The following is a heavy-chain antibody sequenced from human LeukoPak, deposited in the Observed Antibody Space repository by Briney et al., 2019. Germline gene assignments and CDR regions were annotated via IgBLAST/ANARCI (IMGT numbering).Heavy chain of an antibody. CDR3: AKSTVAGTREVDC. V-gene: IGHV4-39*01. CDR2: IYYSGST. J-gene: IGHJ4*02. D-gene: IGHD6-19*01. CDR1: AGSITSSTYY. Sequence: SETLSLTCTVSAGSITSSTYYWGWIRQPPGKGREWIGSIYYSGSTHYNPSLKSRVTISVDTSKNQFSLNLSSVTAADTAVYYCAKSTVAGTREVDCWGQGILVTVSS.